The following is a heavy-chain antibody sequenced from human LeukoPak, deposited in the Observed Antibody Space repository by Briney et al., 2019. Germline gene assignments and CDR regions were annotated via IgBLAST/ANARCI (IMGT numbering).Heavy chain of an antibody. CDR1: GGSISSGGYY. CDR2: IYHSGST. J-gene: IGHJ3*02. Sequence: SQTLSLTCTVSGGSISSGGYYWSWIRQPPGKGLEWIGYIYHSGSTYYNPSLKSRVTISVDRSKNQFSLKLSSVTAADTAVYYCAGSGSSGNPFDIWGQGTMVTVS. CDR3: AGSGSSGNPFDI. D-gene: IGHD1-26*01. V-gene: IGHV4-30-2*01.